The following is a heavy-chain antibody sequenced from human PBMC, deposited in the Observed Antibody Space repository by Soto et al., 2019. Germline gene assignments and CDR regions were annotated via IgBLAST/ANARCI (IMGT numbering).Heavy chain of an antibody. CDR3: ARVDVYDSRGHGAFDI. Sequence: QVQLVEAGGGVVQPGRSLRLSCTASRFALSSYVMHWVRQAPGKGLEWVALIWYDGSNKYYADSVKGRFIISRENSENTLSLQMNSLRADDTAVYYCARVDVYDSRGHGAFDIWGQGTMLTVSS. CDR2: IWYDGSNK. CDR1: RFALSSYV. V-gene: IGHV3-33*01. D-gene: IGHD3-22*01. J-gene: IGHJ3*02.